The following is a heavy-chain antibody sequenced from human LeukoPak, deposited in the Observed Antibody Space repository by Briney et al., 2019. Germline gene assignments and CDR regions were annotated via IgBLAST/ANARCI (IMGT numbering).Heavy chain of an antibody. V-gene: IGHV4-39*07. CDR2: IYYSGST. CDR1: GGSISSSSYY. Sequence: PSETLSLTCTVSGGSISSSSYYWGWIRQPPGKGLEWIGSIYYSGSTYYNPSLKSRVTISVDTSKNQFSLKLSSVTAADTAVYYCARVGFITMVRGVDYWGQGTLVTVSS. D-gene: IGHD3-10*01. J-gene: IGHJ4*02. CDR3: ARVGFITMVRGVDY.